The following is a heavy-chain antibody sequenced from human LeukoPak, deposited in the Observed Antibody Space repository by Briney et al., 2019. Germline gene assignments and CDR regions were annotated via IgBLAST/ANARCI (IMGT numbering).Heavy chain of an antibody. V-gene: IGHV4-39*07. J-gene: IGHJ4*02. D-gene: IGHD6-13*01. Sequence: SETLSLTCTVSGGSISNSSYYWGWIRQPPGKGLEWIGSIYYSGSTYYNPSLKSRVTISVDTSKNQFSLKLSSVTAADTAVYYCARVVGSSWPLDYWGQGTLVTVSS. CDR3: ARVVGSSWPLDY. CDR1: GGSISNSSYY. CDR2: IYYSGST.